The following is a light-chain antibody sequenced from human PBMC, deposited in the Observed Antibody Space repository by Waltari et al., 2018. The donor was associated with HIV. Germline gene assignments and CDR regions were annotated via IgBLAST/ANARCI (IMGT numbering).Light chain of an antibody. CDR1: SSTIGVNC. CDR2: RDG. V-gene: IGLV1-47*01. CDR3: VAWDDTLSGPV. Sequence: QSLLTQSPSASGAPGKRVTISCSGSSSTIGVNCVYWYQQLPGTAPKLLIYRDGQRPSGVPDRFSASKSGTSASLDISGLRSEDETDYYCVAWDDTLSGPVFGGGTKLTVL. J-gene: IGLJ2*01.